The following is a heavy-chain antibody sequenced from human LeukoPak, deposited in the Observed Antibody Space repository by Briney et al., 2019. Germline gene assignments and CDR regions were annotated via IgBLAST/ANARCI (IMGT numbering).Heavy chain of an antibody. CDR2: ISAYNGNT. Sequence: ASVKVSCNASGYTFTSYGISWVRQAPGQGLEWMGWISAYNGNTNYAQKLQGRVTMTTDTSTSTAYMELRSLRSDDTAVYYCARDPGIVGATKGWFDPWGQGTLVTVSS. D-gene: IGHD1-26*01. V-gene: IGHV1-18*01. CDR3: ARDPGIVGATKGWFDP. CDR1: GYTFTSYG. J-gene: IGHJ5*02.